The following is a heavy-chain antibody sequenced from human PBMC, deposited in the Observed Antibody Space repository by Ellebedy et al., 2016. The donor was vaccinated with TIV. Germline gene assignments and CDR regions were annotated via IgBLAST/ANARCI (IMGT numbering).Heavy chain of an antibody. CDR2: VYHNGTS. CDR3: AADSSGYTNDALDI. V-gene: IGHV4-39*02. Sequence: MPSETLSLTCSLSGASITSPTYFWGWIRLPPGKGLEWIGSVYHNGTSLHNPSLKSRVTLSVDLSKNLFSLKMDSVTAADTAIYYCAADSSGYTNDALDIWGRGTMVSVSS. D-gene: IGHD3-22*01. J-gene: IGHJ3*02. CDR1: GASITSPTYF.